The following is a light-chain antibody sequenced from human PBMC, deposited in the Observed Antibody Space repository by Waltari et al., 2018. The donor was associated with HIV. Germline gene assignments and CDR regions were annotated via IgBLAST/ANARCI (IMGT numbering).Light chain of an antibody. J-gene: IGLJ1*01. Sequence: QSALTQPRSVSGSPGQSVTISCIGTSSDVGAYNRVSWYQQHPGKAPKVVIYDVRERPAGVPDRFSGSKSANTASLTISGLQADDEADYHCCSFAGSYIVFGTGTKVTVL. CDR2: DVR. CDR1: SSDVGAYNR. CDR3: CSFAGSYIV. V-gene: IGLV2-11*01.